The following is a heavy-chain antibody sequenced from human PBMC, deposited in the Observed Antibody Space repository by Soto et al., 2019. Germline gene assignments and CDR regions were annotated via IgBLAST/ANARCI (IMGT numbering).Heavy chain of an antibody. CDR3: ARVPGRSYGFYFDY. Sequence: GGSLRLSCAASGFTFSSYWMSWVRQAPGKGLEWVANIKQDGSEKYYVDSVKGRFTISRDNAKNSLYLQMNSLRAEDTAVYYCARVPGRSYGFYFDYWGQGTLVTVSS. CDR1: GFTFSSYW. V-gene: IGHV3-7*01. CDR2: IKQDGSEK. D-gene: IGHD5-18*01. J-gene: IGHJ4*02.